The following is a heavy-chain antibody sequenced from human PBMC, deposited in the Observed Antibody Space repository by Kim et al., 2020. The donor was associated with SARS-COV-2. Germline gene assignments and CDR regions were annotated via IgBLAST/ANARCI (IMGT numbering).Heavy chain of an antibody. D-gene: IGHD4-17*01. Sequence: SGRTNYNPSLTGRVTRSVDTSKNQFSLKLSSVTAADTAVYYCARDYALDYWGQGTLVTVSS. J-gene: IGHJ4*02. CDR3: ARDYALDY. CDR2: SGRT. V-gene: IGHV4-34*01.